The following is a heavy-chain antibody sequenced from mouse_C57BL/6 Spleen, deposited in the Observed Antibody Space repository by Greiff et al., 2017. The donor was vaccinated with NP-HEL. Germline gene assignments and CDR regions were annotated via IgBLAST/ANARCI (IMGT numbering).Heavy chain of an antibody. V-gene: IGHV5-4*03. CDR1: GFTFSSYA. D-gene: IGHD2-4*01. CDR3: ARGGDYDSYYFDY. CDR2: ISDGGSYT. Sequence: EVKLMESGGGLVKPGGSLKLSCAASGFTFSSYAMSWVRQTPEKRLEWVATISDGGSYTYYPDNVKGRFTISRDNAKNNLYLQMGHLKSEDTAMYYCARGGDYDSYYFDYWGQGTTLTVSS. J-gene: IGHJ2*01.